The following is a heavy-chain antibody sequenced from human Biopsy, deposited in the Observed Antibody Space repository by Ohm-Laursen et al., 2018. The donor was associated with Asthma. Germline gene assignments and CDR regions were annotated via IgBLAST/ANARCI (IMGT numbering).Heavy chain of an antibody. J-gene: IGHJ3*02. V-gene: IGHV1-3*01. D-gene: IGHD3-9*01. CDR2: INAGNGNT. CDR3: ARTYYDFLTGQVIDAFAI. CDR1: GYTFIHFA. Sequence: ASVKVSCKASGYTFIHFAIHWVRQAPGQRLEWMGWINAGNGNTKYSQKFQGRVTITRDTSASTAYMELSSLRSEDTAVYYCARTYYDFLTGQVIDAFAIWGQGTMVTVSS.